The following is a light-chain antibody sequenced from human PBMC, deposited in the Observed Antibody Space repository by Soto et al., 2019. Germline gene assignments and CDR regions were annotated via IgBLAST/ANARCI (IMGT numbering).Light chain of an antibody. CDR2: DAS. CDR1: QSARF. V-gene: IGKV3-20*01. Sequence: EIVLTQSPGTLSLSPGERATLSCRASQSARFLAWYQQRPGQAHSHLSYDASNRASGIPDCFSGGGSGTYFSLTFNELEPEDFEVYYWQHYGWSPFYFRPGTNVYL. CDR3: QHYGWSPFY. J-gene: IGKJ3*01.